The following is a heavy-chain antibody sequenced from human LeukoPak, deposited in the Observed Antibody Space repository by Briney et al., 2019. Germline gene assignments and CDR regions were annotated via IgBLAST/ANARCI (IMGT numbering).Heavy chain of an antibody. Sequence: SETLSLTCAVYGGSFSGYYWSWLRQPPGKGLEWIGEINHSGSTNYNPSLKSRVTISVDTSKNQFSLKLSSVTAADTAVYYCARRAFPHGMDVWGKGTTVTVSS. CDR3: ARRAFPHGMDV. J-gene: IGHJ6*04. V-gene: IGHV4-34*01. CDR1: GGSFSGYY. CDR2: INHSGST. D-gene: IGHD2/OR15-2a*01.